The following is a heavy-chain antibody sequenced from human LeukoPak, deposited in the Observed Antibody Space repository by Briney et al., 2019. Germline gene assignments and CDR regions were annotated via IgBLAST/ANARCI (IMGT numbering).Heavy chain of an antibody. V-gene: IGHV3-48*01. J-gene: IGHJ5*02. D-gene: IGHD3-10*01. CDR2: ISSASNTI. CDR3: ARDGWFGDYNWFDP. Sequence: GEXLRLSCAASGFTFSSYSMNWVRQAPGKGLEWISYISSASNTIYYADSVKGRFTISRDNAKNSVYLQMNSLRAEDTAMYYCARDGWFGDYNWFDPWGQGTLVTVSS. CDR1: GFTFSSYS.